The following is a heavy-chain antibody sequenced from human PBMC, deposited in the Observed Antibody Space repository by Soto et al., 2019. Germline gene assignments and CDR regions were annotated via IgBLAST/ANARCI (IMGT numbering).Heavy chain of an antibody. J-gene: IGHJ4*02. D-gene: IGHD4-17*01. CDR3: ARGLRGLMGY. Sequence: QVQLVQSGAEVKKPGSSVKVSCKASGGTFSSYTISWVRQAPGQGLEWMGRIIPILGIANYAQKFQGRVTIIADKSTSTAYMELSSLRSEDTAVYYCARGLRGLMGYWGQGTLVTVSS. CDR1: GGTFSSYT. CDR2: IIPILGIA. V-gene: IGHV1-69*02.